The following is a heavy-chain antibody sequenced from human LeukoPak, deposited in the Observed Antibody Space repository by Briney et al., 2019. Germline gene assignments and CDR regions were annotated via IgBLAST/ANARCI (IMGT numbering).Heavy chain of an antibody. CDR2: INPNSGGT. CDR3: ARAPGVLWFGEPTYYGMDV. D-gene: IGHD3-10*01. Sequence: GASVKVSCKASGYTFTGYYMHWVRQAPGQGLEWMGWINPNSGGTNYAQKFQGRVTMTRDTSISTAYMELSRLRSDDTAVYYCARAPGVLWFGEPTYYGMDVWGQGTTVTVSS. J-gene: IGHJ6*02. CDR1: GYTFTGYY. V-gene: IGHV1-2*02.